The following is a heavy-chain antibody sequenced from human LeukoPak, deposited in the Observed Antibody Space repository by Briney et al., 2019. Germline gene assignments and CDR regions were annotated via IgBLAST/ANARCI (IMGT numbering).Heavy chain of an antibody. Sequence: GGSLRLSCAASGFTFSSYEMNWVRQAPGKGLEWVSYISSSGSTIYYADSVKGQFTISRDNAKNSLYLQMNSLRAEDTAVYYCARETGSSWYLDYYYMDVWGKGTTVTVSS. J-gene: IGHJ6*03. D-gene: IGHD6-13*01. CDR1: GFTFSSYE. CDR3: ARETGSSWYLDYYYMDV. V-gene: IGHV3-48*03. CDR2: ISSSGSTI.